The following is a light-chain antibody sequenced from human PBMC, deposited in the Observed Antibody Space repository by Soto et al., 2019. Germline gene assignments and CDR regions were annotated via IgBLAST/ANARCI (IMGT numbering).Light chain of an antibody. J-gene: IGLJ3*02. Sequence: QTVVTQEPSFSVSPGGTVTLTCGLSSGPVSISHYTSWYQQTPGQAPRTLIYATNTRSSGVPDRFSGSILGNKAALTITGAQADDESDYYCVLYMGSVISVFGGGTKVTVL. V-gene: IGLV8-61*01. CDR1: SGPVSISHY. CDR2: ATN. CDR3: VLYMGSVISV.